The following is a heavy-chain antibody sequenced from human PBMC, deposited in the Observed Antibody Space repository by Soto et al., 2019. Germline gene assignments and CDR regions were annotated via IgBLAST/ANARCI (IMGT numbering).Heavy chain of an antibody. J-gene: IGHJ4*02. D-gene: IGHD5-12*01. CDR1: GASINNYY. V-gene: IGHV4-59*01. Sequence: PSETLSLTCRVSGASINNYYWSWIRQPPGKGLEWIGFVYYTGSTSTKYNTSLQSRVAMSVDSSKNQFSLKLTSMTAADTAIYYCAKYRRTDAEGYRLDFWGPGTLVTVSS. CDR2: VYYTGSTST. CDR3: AKYRRTDAEGYRLDF.